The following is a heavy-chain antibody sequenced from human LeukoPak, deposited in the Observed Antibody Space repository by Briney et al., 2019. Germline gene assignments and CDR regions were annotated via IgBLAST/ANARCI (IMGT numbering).Heavy chain of an antibody. J-gene: IGHJ6*03. Sequence: SETLSLTCTVSGGSISSSSYYWGWIRQPPGKGLEWIGSIYYSGSTYYNPSLKSRVTISVDTSKNQFSLKLSSVTAADTAVYYCARTPRGHCSSTSCYARYYYYYYMDVWGKGTTVTVSS. CDR3: ARTPRGHCSSTSCYARYYYYYYMDV. CDR2: IYYSGST. CDR1: GGSISSSSYY. D-gene: IGHD2-2*01. V-gene: IGHV4-39*07.